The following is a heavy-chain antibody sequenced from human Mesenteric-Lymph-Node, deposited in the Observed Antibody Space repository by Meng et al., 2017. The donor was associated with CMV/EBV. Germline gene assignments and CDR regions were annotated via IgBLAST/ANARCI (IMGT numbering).Heavy chain of an antibody. CDR1: GFTFSSYE. D-gene: IGHD2-21*01. J-gene: IGHJ6*02. CDR2: ISSSSSYI. Sequence: GESLKISCAASGFTFSSYEMNWVRQAPGKGLEWVSSISSSSSYIYYADSVKGRFTISRDNAKNSLYLQMNSLRAEDTAVYYCARDMWTYQYYYYGTDVWGQGTTVTVSS. CDR3: ARDMWTYQYYYYGTDV. V-gene: IGHV3-21*01.